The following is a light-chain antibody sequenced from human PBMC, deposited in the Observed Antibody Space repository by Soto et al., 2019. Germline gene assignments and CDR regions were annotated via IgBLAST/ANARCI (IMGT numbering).Light chain of an antibody. V-gene: IGKV1-39*01. CDR3: QQTYSTAWT. J-gene: IGKJ1*01. CDR1: QSITTY. Sequence: DIQMAQSPSSLSASIGDRVTITCRASQSITTYLNWYQQKPGKAPNLLIYAASSLQGGVPSRFSGSGSGTDFTLTISSLQPEDFATYYCQQTYSTAWTFGQGTKVDNK. CDR2: AAS.